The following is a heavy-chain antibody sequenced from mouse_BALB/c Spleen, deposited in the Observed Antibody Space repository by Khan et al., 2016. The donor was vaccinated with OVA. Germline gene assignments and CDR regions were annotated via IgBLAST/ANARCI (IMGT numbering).Heavy chain of an antibody. CDR3: ARPPYFSYVMGY. Sequence: QIQLVQSGPELKKPGETVKISCKASGYTFTNYGMNWVKQAPGRGLKWMGWINTYTGEPTYADDFKGRFVFSLETSASIAYLQINNLKNEDTATYFCARPPYFSYVMGYWGQGTSVTVSS. D-gene: IGHD2-10*01. V-gene: IGHV9-3-1*01. J-gene: IGHJ4*01. CDR2: INTYTGEP. CDR1: GYTFTNYG.